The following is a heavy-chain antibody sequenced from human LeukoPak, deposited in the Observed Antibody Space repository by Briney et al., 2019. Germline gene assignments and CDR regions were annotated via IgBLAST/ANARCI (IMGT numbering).Heavy chain of an antibody. D-gene: IGHD3-10*01. V-gene: IGHV1-46*01. CDR1: GYTFTSYY. CDR3: ARTLNVLLWFGEANSWFDP. J-gene: IGHJ5*02. Sequence: ASVKVSCKASGYTFTSYYMHWVRQAPGQGLEWMGIINPSGGSTSYAQKFQGRVTMTRDMSTSTVYMELSSLRSEDTAVYYCARTLNVLLWFGEANSWFDPWGQGTLVTVSS. CDR2: INPSGGST.